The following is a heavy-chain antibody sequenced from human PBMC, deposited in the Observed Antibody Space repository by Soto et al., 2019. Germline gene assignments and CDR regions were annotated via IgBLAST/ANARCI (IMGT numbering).Heavy chain of an antibody. V-gene: IGHV3-30*03. CDR3: ARDRRVIPDADMDY. J-gene: IGHJ4*02. D-gene: IGHD2-21*01. CDR2: IYSDGSHQ. CDR1: GFTFSMYG. Sequence: QVQLVESGGGVVQPGSSLRLSCEASGFTFSMYGMHWVRQAPGKGLEWVGVIYSDGSHQYYGDSVKGRFTISRDNSNKMVYLQMTGLRLDDSALYYCARDRRVIPDADMDYWGQGVLFTVSS.